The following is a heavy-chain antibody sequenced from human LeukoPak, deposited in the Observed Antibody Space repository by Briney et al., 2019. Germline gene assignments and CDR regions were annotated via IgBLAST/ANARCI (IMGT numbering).Heavy chain of an antibody. CDR1: GGSISSYY. D-gene: IGHD5-12*01. CDR2: IYYSGST. Sequence: PSETLSLTCTVSGGSISSYYWSWIRQPPGKGLEWIGYIYYSGSTNYNPSLKSRVTISVDTSKNQFSLKLSSMTAADTAVYFCARDDYGVFDAFDVWGQGTVVTVSS. CDR3: ARDDYGVFDAFDV. J-gene: IGHJ3*01. V-gene: IGHV4-59*08.